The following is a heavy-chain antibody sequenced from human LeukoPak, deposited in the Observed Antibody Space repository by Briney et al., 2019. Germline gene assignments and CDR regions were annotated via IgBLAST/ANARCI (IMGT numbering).Heavy chain of an antibody. V-gene: IGHV3-23*01. CDR2: LSGSGAGT. CDR1: GFTFSSSA. CDR3: AKAELGVDTFFDY. D-gene: IGHD3-3*01. Sequence: QPGGSLRLSCAASGFTFSSSAMSWVRQAPGRGLEWVATLSGSGAGTYYSDSVQGRFTISRDNSKRTLFLQMNSLRAEDTAFYYCAKAELGVDTFFDYWGQGTLVTVSS. J-gene: IGHJ4*02.